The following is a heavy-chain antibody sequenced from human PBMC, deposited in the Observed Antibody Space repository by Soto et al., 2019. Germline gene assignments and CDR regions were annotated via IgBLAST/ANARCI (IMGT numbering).Heavy chain of an antibody. CDR1: GYTFTSYG. D-gene: IGHD4-17*01. CDR3: ARGGGDLNSDYYYGMDV. CDR2: ISAYNGNT. Sequence: QVQLVQSGAEVKKPGASVKVSCKASGYTFTSYGISWVRQAPGQGLEWMGWISAYNGNTNYAQKLQGRVTMTTDTSTSTDYMELRSLRSDDTAVYYCARGGGDLNSDYYYGMDVWGQGTTVTVSS. J-gene: IGHJ6*02. V-gene: IGHV1-18*01.